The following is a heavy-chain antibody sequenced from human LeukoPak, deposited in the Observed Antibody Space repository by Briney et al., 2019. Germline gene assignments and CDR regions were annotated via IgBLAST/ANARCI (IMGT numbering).Heavy chain of an antibody. D-gene: IGHD2-2*02. CDR1: GGTFSSYA. CDR3: ARSALSRYLLFDY. Sequence: ASVKVSCKASGGTFSSYAISWVRQAPGQGLEWMGGIIPIFGTANYAQKFQGRVTITTDESTSTAYMELSSLRSEDTAVYYCARSALSRYLLFDYWGQGTLVTVSS. V-gene: IGHV1-69*05. J-gene: IGHJ4*02. CDR2: IIPIFGTA.